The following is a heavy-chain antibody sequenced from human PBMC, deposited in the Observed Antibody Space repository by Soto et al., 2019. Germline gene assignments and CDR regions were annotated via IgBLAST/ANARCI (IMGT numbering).Heavy chain of an antibody. J-gene: IGHJ4*02. Sequence: EVPLVESGGDLVQPGGSLRLSCSASGFTFSIYAMHWVRQAPGKGLEYVSSISTDGGNTHYADSVKGRFTISRDNSKTTVYLQMSSLRAEDTAVYYCVKGEYYYDSSGYYPFDYWGQGTLVTVSS. V-gene: IGHV3-64D*06. D-gene: IGHD3-22*01. CDR3: VKGEYYYDSSGYYPFDY. CDR2: ISTDGGNT. CDR1: GFTFSIYA.